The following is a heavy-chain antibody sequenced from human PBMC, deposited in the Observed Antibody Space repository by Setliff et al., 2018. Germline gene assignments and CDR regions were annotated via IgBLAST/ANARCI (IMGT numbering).Heavy chain of an antibody. V-gene: IGHV4-59*08. D-gene: IGHD1-20*01. CDR3: ARQSSVYKWFDP. CDR1: GGSISSSY. CDR2: IWSSGTT. J-gene: IGHJ5*02. Sequence: PSETLSLTCNVSGGSISSSYWSWLRQPPGKGLEWIGYIWSSGTTNYNASLAGRVTISVDASKNQFSLKLKSVTAADTAVYYCARQSSVYKWFDPWGQGTLVTVSS.